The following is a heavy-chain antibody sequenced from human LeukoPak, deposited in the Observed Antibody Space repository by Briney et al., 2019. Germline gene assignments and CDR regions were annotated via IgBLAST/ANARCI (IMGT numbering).Heavy chain of an antibody. Sequence: SETLSLTCTVSGVSISGGGYYWSWIRQHPGKGLEWIGYIYYSGSTYYNPSLKSRVTISVDTSKNQFSLKLSSVTAADTAVYYCARGTVLRYFDWSYWGQGTLVTVSS. J-gene: IGHJ4*02. CDR3: ARGTVLRYFDWSY. CDR1: GVSISGGGYY. V-gene: IGHV4-31*03. CDR2: IYYSGST. D-gene: IGHD3-9*01.